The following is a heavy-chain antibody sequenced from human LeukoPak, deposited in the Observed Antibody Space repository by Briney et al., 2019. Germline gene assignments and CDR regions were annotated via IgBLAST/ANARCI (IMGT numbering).Heavy chain of an antibody. V-gene: IGHV3-49*04. Sequence: PGGSLRLSCAASGFTFSRYSMTWVRQAPGKGLEWVGFIASETYGGTAEYAASVKGRFTISRDDSKSIAYLQMNSLKTEDTAVYYCTRDQTPYYWGQGTLVTVSS. CDR2: IASETYGGTA. CDR1: GFTFSRYS. CDR3: TRDQTPYY. J-gene: IGHJ4*02.